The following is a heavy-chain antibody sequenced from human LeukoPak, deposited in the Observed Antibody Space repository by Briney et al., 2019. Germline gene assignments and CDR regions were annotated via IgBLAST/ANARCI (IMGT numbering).Heavy chain of an antibody. CDR3: SSGRSPAQ. D-gene: IGHD1-26*01. CDR2: IKSKSDGGTT. J-gene: IGHJ4*02. Sequence: GGSLRLFCAASGFTFSNAWMNWVRQAPGKGLEWVGRIKSKSDGGTTDYAAPVKGRFTISRDDSENTMYMQMNSLKTEDTAVYYCSSGRSPAQWGQGTLVTVSS. V-gene: IGHV3-15*01. CDR1: GFTFSNAW.